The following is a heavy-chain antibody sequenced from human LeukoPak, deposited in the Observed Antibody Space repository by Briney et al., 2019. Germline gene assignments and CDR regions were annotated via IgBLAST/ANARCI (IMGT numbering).Heavy chain of an antibody. CDR2: IYYSGST. CDR3: ARHGLVGANTYYYYGMDV. CDR1: GGSISSYY. Sequence: SEILSLTCTVSGGSISSYYWSWIRQPPGKGLEWIGYIYYSGSTNYNPSLKSRVTISVDTSKNQFSPKLSSVTAADTAVYYCARHGLVGANTYYYYGMDVWGQGTTVTVSS. J-gene: IGHJ6*02. D-gene: IGHD1-26*01. V-gene: IGHV4-59*01.